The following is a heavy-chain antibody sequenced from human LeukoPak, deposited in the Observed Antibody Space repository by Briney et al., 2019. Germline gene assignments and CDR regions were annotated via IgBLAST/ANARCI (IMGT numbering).Heavy chain of an antibody. J-gene: IGHJ4*02. V-gene: IGHV3-48*03. D-gene: IGHD6-19*01. CDR1: GFTFSNYE. CDR2: ISSSGSIM. Sequence: PGGSLRLSCAASGFTFSNYEMNWVRQAPGKGLEWVSYISSSGSIMYYADSVKGRFTISRDNAKNSLFLQMNSLRAEDTAVYYCSKDLRAISSGWFGGYFDYWGQGNLVTVSS. CDR3: SKDLRAISSGWFGGYFDY.